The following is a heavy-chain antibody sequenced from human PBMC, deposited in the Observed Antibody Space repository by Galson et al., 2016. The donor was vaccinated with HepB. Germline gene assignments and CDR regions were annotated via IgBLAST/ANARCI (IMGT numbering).Heavy chain of an antibody. CDR3: ARTKLQLLYYFDY. CDR1: GLTFSSYS. Sequence: SLRLSCAASGLTFSSYSMNWVRQAPGKGLEWVSSISSSSSYIYYADSVKGRFTISRDNAKNSLYLQMNSLRAEDTAVYYCARTKLQLLYYFDYWGQGTLVTVSS. CDR2: ISSSSSYI. J-gene: IGHJ4*02. V-gene: IGHV3-21*01. D-gene: IGHD5-18*01.